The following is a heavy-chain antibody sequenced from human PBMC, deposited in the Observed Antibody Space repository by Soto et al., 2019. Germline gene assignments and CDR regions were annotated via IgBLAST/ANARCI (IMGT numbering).Heavy chain of an antibody. V-gene: IGHV3-48*03. Sequence: EVQLVESGGGLVQPGGSLRLSCAASGFIFSDYEMNWVRQAPGKGLEWVSYISSSGSGSTIYYADSVKGRFTISRDNAKKSLYLQMNSLRAEDTAVYYCARVPRVGSSTSWFDHWGQGTLVTVSS. CDR1: GFIFSDYE. D-gene: IGHD2-2*01. CDR3: ARVPRVGSSTSWFDH. J-gene: IGHJ5*02. CDR2: ISSSGSGSTI.